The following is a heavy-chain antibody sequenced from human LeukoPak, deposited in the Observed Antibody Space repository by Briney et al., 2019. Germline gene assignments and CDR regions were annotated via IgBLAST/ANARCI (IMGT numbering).Heavy chain of an antibody. D-gene: IGHD3-16*02. CDR2: ISSSGSTI. CDR3: ARDLRYDYVWGSYRPDY. CDR1: GFTFSSYE. V-gene: IGHV3-48*03. Sequence: GGSLRLSCAASGFTFSSYEMNWVRQAPGKGLEWVSYISSSGSTIYYADSVKGRFTISRDNAKNSLYLQMNSLRAEDTAVYYCARDLRYDYVWGSYRPDYWGQGTLVTVSS. J-gene: IGHJ4*02.